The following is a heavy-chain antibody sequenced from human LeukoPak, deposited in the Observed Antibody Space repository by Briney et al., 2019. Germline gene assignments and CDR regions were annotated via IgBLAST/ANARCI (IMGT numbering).Heavy chain of an antibody. CDR2: IIPIFGTA. Sequence: SVKVSCKASGGTFSSYAISWVRQAPGQGLEWMGGIIPIFGTANYAQKFQGRVTMTRDTSTSTVYLELSSLRSEDTAVYYCARDPVVVTAAYYYYGMDVWGQGTTVTVSS. CDR1: GGTFSSYA. CDR3: ARDPVVVTAAYYYYGMDV. J-gene: IGHJ6*02. D-gene: IGHD2-21*02. V-gene: IGHV1-69*05.